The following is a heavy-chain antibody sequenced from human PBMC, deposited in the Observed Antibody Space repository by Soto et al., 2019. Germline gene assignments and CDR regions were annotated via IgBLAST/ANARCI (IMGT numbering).Heavy chain of an antibody. J-gene: IGHJ5*02. CDR2: ISSSSSYI. D-gene: IGHD3-10*01. CDR1: GFTLSSYT. CDR3: ATDYYGSGSYYNVANFFDP. V-gene: IGHV3-21*01. Sequence: EVQLVDSGGGLVKPGGSLRLSCAVSGFTLSSYTMNWVRQAPGKGLEWVSSISSSSSYIYYAESVKGPFTISRDNAKNPLYMQRNSLRADDTAVYYCATDYYGSGSYYNVANFFDPWGQGTLVTVSS.